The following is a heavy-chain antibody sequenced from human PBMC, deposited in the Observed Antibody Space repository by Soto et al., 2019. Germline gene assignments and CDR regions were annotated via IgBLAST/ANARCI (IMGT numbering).Heavy chain of an antibody. Sequence: GASVKVSCKASGYTFTSYAMHWVRQAPGQRLEWMGWINAGNGNTKYSQKFQGRVTITRDTSASTAYMELSSLRSEDTAVYYCARVYSVNYLGYFDYWGQGALVTVSS. V-gene: IGHV1-3*01. CDR2: INAGNGNT. J-gene: IGHJ4*02. CDR3: ARVYSVNYLGYFDY. CDR1: GYTFTSYA. D-gene: IGHD6-13*01.